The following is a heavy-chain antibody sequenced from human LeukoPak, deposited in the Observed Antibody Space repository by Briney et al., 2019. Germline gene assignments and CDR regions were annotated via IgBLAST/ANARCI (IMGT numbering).Heavy chain of an antibody. J-gene: IGHJ4*02. CDR3: VRGVGVSRFNYLDS. Sequence: GGSLRLSCAASGYTFSSFGMHWVRQAPGKGLEWVAVIWYDASNKYYADSVKGRFTISRDNSKNTLYLQMNSLRDDDTAVYYCVRGVGVSRFNYLDSWGQGTLVIVSS. CDR2: IWYDASNK. V-gene: IGHV3-33*01. D-gene: IGHD6-13*01. CDR1: GYTFSSFG.